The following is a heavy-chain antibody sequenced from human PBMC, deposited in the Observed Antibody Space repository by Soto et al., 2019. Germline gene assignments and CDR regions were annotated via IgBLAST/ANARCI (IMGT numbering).Heavy chain of an antibody. CDR3: ASPHRYSSGWSWFDP. CDR2: IYYSGST. V-gene: IGHV4-39*01. D-gene: IGHD6-19*01. CDR1: GGSISSSSYY. Sequence: PSETLSLTCTVSGGSISSSSYYWGWIRQPPGKGLEWIGSIYYSGSTYYNPSLKSRVTISVDTSKNQFSLKLSSVTAADTAVYYCASPHRYSSGWSWFDPWGQGTLVTSPQ. J-gene: IGHJ5*02.